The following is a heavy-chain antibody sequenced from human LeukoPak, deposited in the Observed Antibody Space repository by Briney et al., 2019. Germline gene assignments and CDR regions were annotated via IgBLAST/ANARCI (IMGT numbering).Heavy chain of an antibody. V-gene: IGHV3-30-3*01. CDR2: ISYDGSNK. CDR1: GFTFSSYA. J-gene: IGHJ4*02. D-gene: IGHD3-22*01. CDR3: ATAPYDSSGYYYVFVRFDY. Sequence: GGSLRLSCAVSGFTFSSYAMHWACQAPGKGLEWVAVISYDGSNKYYADSVKGRLTISRDNSKNTLYLQMNSLRAEDTAVYYYATAPYDSSGYYYVFVRFDYWGQGTLVTVSS.